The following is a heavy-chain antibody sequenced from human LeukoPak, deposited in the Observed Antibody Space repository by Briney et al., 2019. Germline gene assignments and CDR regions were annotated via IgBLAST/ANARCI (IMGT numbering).Heavy chain of an antibody. CDR1: GFSLSTSGVG. CDR3: AHRRAYYDFWQDAFDI. V-gene: IGHV2-5*02. J-gene: IGHJ3*02. Sequence: SGPTLVNPTQTLTLTCTFSGFSLSTSGVGVGWIRQPPGKALEWLALIYWDDDKRYSPSLKNRLTITKDTSKNQVVLTMTNMDPVDTATYYCAHRRAYYDFWQDAFDIWGQGTMVTVSS. CDR2: IYWDDDK. D-gene: IGHD3/OR15-3a*01.